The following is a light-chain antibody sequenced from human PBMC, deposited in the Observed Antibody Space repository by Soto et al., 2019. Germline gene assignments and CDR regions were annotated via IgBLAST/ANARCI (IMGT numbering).Light chain of an antibody. CDR2: SNN. CDR1: SSNIGSNT. Sequence: SVLTQPPSASGTPGQRVTISCSGSSSNIGSNTVNWYQQLPGTAPKLLIYSNNQRPSGVPDRFSGSKSGTSASLAISGLQSEDEADYYCAAWDDSLKVVFGGGTKVTVL. CDR3: AAWDDSLKVV. J-gene: IGLJ2*01. V-gene: IGLV1-44*01.